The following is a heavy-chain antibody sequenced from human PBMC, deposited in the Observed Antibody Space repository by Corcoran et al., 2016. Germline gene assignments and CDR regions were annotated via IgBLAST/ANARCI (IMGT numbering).Heavy chain of an antibody. V-gene: IGHV4-4*02. CDR1: GGSISSSNW. J-gene: IGHJ6*02. CDR3: ARPIPYGRAHGSRSVGLDV. CDR2: IYHSGST. Sequence: QVQLQESGPGLVKPSGTLSLTCAVSGGSISSSNWWSWVRQPPGKGLEWIGEIYHSGSTNYNPSLKSRVTISVDKSKNQFSLKLSSVTAADTAVYYCARPIPYGRAHGSRSVGLDVWGQGTTVTVSS. D-gene: IGHD3-10*01.